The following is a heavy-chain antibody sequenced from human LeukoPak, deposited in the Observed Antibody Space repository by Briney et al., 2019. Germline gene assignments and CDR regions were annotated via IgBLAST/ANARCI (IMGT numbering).Heavy chain of an antibody. CDR1: GGSISSGGYS. J-gene: IGHJ6*02. CDR2: IYYSGST. D-gene: IGHD3-10*01. CDR3: ARGGEAMVRGVTPYGMDV. Sequence: PSQTLSLTCAVSGGSISSGGYSWSWIRQPPGKGLEWIGYIYYSGSTYYNPSLKSRVTISVDTSKNQFSLKLSSVTAADTAVYYCARGGEAMVRGVTPYGMDVWGQGTTVTVSS. V-gene: IGHV4-30-2*05.